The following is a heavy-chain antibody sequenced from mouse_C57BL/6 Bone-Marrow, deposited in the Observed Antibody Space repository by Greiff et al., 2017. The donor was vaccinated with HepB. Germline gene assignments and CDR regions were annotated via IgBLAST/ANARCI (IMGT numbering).Heavy chain of an antibody. CDR2: INPNNGGT. V-gene: IGHV1-18*01. J-gene: IGHJ4*01. CDR1: GYTFTDYN. CDR3: ARSLGTVVATRAMDY. D-gene: IGHD1-1*01. Sequence: EVQLQHSGPELVKPGASVKIPCKASGYTFTDYNMDWVKQSHGKSLEWIGDINPNNGGTIYNQKFKGKATLTVDKSSSTAYMELRSLTSEDTAVYYCARSLGTVVATRAMDYWGQGTSVTVSS.